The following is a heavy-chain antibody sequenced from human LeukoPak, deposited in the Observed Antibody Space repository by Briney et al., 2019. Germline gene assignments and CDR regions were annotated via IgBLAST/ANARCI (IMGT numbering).Heavy chain of an antibody. J-gene: IGHJ5*02. CDR3: AREKINTAMALNWFDP. V-gene: IGHV4-39*01. CDR2: IYYSGST. Sequence: PSETLSLTCTVSGGSISSSSYYRGWIRQPPGKGLEWIGSIYYSGSTYYNPSLKSRVTISVDTSKNQFSLKLSSVTAADTAVYYCAREKINTAMALNWFDPWGQGTLVTVSS. CDR1: GGSISSSSYY. D-gene: IGHD5-18*01.